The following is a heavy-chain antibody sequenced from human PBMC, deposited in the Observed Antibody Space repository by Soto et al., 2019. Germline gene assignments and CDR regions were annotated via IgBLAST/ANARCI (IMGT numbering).Heavy chain of an antibody. CDR1: GYSISSGYH. J-gene: IGHJ5*02. V-gene: IGHV4-38-2*02. CDR3: ARQDRVVAEGRWFDP. CDR2: VHYSGNT. D-gene: IGHD2-15*01. Sequence: SETLSLTCTVSGYSISSGYHWAWIRQPPGKGLEWLGSVHYSGNTYYNPSLKSRLTISVDKSKNQFSLNLSSVTAADTAVYYCARQDRVVAEGRWFDPWGQGTLVTSPQ.